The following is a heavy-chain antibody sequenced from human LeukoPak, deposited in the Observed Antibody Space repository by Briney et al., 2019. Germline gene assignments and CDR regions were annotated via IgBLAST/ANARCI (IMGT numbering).Heavy chain of an antibody. CDR3: ARHRTEGAYVSLAY. D-gene: IGHD2-8*02. Sequence: GESLKISCKGSGYSFTRHWIGWVRQMPGKGLEWMGIIYPGDSETRYSPSFQGQVTISADKSIGTAYLQWSSLKASDTAMYYCARHRTEGAYVSLAYWGQGTLVTVSS. CDR2: IYPGDSET. V-gene: IGHV5-51*01. J-gene: IGHJ4*02. CDR1: GYSFTRHW.